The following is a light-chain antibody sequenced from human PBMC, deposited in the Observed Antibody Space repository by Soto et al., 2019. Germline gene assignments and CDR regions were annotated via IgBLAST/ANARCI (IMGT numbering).Light chain of an antibody. V-gene: IGKV1-27*01. CDR2: AAA. Sequence: IQMTQSPSSLSASVGDRVTITCRASQGIGNYLAWYQQKPGNVPKLLIYAAATLQSGVPSRFSGSGSGTDFSLTISSLQPEDVATYYCQRYNSAPLVTFGPGTKVDLK. CDR3: QRYNSAPLVT. CDR1: QGIGNY. J-gene: IGKJ3*01.